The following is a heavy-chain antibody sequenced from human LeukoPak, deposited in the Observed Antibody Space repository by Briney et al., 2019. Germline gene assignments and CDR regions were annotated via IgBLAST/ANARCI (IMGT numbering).Heavy chain of an antibody. CDR3: ASLVSTSTYHYMDV. CDR2: ISGNGGST. Sequence: GGSLRLSCSASGFTFNTYPMHWVRQAPGKGLEYVSAISGNGGSTYYADSVKGRFTISRDNSKNTLYLQMGSLRAEDMAVYYCASLVSTSTYHYMDVWGKGTTVTVSS. CDR1: GFTFNTYP. J-gene: IGHJ6*03. D-gene: IGHD3-22*01. V-gene: IGHV3-64*02.